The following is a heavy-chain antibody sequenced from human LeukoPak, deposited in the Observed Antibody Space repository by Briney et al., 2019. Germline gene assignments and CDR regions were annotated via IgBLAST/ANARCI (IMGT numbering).Heavy chain of an antibody. V-gene: IGHV3-30*18. CDR2: ITYDDFYK. Sequence: GGSLRLSCAAPGFTFRSYGMHWVRQAPGKGLEWVALITYDDFYKYYGDSVKGRFTISRDNSKNTLYLQMSSLRPEDTAVYYCAKDRISMVRSSDIDNWGQGTLVTVSS. CDR1: GFTFRSYG. J-gene: IGHJ4*02. CDR3: AKDRISMVRSSDIDN. D-gene: IGHD3-10*01.